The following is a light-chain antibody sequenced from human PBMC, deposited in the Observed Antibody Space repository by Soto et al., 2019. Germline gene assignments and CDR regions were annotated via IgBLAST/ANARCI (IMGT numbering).Light chain of an antibody. CDR2: EVN. CDR3: SPKTSSRTPSV. J-gene: IGLJ1*01. Sequence: QSALTQPASVSGSPGQSITISCTGTSSDVGGYNYVSWYQQHPGNATRLMIYEVNNRPSGVPNRFSGSKSGNTASLTISGLQAEDEADYYCSPKTSSRTPSVFGSETKFTGL. V-gene: IGLV2-14*01. CDR1: SSDVGGYNY.